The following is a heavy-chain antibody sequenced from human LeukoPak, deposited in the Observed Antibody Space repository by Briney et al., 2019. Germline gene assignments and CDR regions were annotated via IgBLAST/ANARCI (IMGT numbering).Heavy chain of an antibody. CDR1: GFTFSSYA. J-gene: IGHJ4*01. Sequence: QPGGSLRLSCSASGFTFSSYAMHWVRQAPGKGLECVSGIRSIGGSTHYADSVKGRFTISRDNSKNTVYLQMSSMRAEDTAVYYCVKDGDSAGWDCSFDYWGHGTLVTVSS. CDR2: IRSIGGST. V-gene: IGHV3-64D*06. CDR3: VKDGDSAGWDCSFDY. D-gene: IGHD2-21*02.